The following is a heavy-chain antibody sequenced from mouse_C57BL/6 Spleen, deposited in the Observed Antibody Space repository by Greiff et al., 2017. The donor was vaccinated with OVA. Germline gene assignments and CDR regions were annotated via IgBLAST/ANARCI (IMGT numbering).Heavy chain of an antibody. D-gene: IGHD2-2*01. Sequence: QVHVKQPGAELVKPGASVKLSCKASGYTFTSYWMQWVKQRPGQGLEWIGEIDPSDSYTNYNQKFKGKATLTVDTSSSTAYMQLSSLTSEDSAVYYCARQGGYDVPWFAYWGQGTLVTVSA. V-gene: IGHV1-50*01. CDR2: IDPSDSYT. J-gene: IGHJ3*01. CDR3: ARQGGYDVPWFAY. CDR1: GYTFTSYW.